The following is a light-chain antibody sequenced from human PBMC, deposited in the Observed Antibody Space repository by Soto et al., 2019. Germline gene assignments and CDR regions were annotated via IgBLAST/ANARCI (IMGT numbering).Light chain of an antibody. CDR3: SSYTTSNTRQIV. J-gene: IGLJ1*01. CDR1: SSDISVYNY. V-gene: IGLV2-14*03. Sequence: QSVLTQPASVSGSPGQSITISCTGTSSDISVYNYVSWYQHHPGKAPKLMIFDVSNRPSGVSNRFSGSKSGNTASLTISGLQPEDEADYYCSSYTTSNTRQIVFGTGTKVTVL. CDR2: DVS.